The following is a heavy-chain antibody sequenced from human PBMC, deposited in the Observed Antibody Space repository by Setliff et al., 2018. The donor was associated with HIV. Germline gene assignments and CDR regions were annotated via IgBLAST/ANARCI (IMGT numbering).Heavy chain of an antibody. CDR1: GFTFSSYA. V-gene: IGHV3-30*01. Sequence: GGSLRLSCAASGFTFSSYAMHWVRQAPGKGLEWVAVISYDGSNKYYGDSVKGRFTISRDNSKNTLYLQMNSLRAEDTAVYYCATVRGYYYDSSGQEYFQYWGQGTLVTVSS. D-gene: IGHD3-22*01. CDR2: ISYDGSNK. J-gene: IGHJ1*01. CDR3: ATVRGYYYDSSGQEYFQY.